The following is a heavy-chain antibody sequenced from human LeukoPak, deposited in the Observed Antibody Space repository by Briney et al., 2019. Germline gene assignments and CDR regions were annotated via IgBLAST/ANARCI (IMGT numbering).Heavy chain of an antibody. J-gene: IGHJ3*02. V-gene: IGHV4-38-2*02. Sequence: SETLSLTCTVSGYSISSGYYWGWIRQPPGKGLEWIGSIYHSGSTYYNPSLKSRVTISVDTSKNQFSLKLSSVTAADTAVYYCARDLTMIVVVITKYQTPDAFDIWGQGTMVTVSS. CDR2: IYHSGST. D-gene: IGHD3-22*01. CDR1: GYSISSGYY. CDR3: ARDLTMIVVVITKYQTPDAFDI.